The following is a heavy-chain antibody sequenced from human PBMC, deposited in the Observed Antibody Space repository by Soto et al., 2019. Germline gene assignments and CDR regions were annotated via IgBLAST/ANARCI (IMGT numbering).Heavy chain of an antibody. CDR2: ISYDGSNK. V-gene: IGHV3-30*18. CDR3: PNLRVGRIAAAGYSY. D-gene: IGHD6-13*01. CDR1: GFTFSSYG. Sequence: PGGSLRLSCAASGFTFSSYGMHWVRQAPGKGLEWVAVISYDGSNKYYADSVKGRFTISRDNSKNTLYLQMDSLRAEDTAVYYCPNLRVGRIAAAGYSYRGQGTLVTVSS. J-gene: IGHJ4*02.